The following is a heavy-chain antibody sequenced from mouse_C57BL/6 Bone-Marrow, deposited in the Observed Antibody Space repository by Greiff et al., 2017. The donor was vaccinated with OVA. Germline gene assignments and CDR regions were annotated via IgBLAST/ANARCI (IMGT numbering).Heavy chain of an antibody. J-gene: IGHJ1*03. D-gene: IGHD1-1*01. Sequence: VKLVESGAELARPGASVKLSCKASGYTFTSYGISWVKQRTGQGLEWIGEIYPRSGNTYYNEKFKGKATLTADKSSSTAYMELRSLTSEDSAVYFCASGYYGSRDWYFDVWGTGTTVTVSS. CDR3: ASGYYGSRDWYFDV. CDR1: GYTFTSYG. V-gene: IGHV1-81*01. CDR2: IYPRSGNT.